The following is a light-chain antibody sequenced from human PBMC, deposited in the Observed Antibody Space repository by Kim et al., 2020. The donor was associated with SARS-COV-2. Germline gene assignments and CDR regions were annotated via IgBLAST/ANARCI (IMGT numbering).Light chain of an antibody. J-gene: IGLJ2*01. CDR1: TTDH. CDR2: DVY. V-gene: IGLV2-14*02. CDR3: SSYTRTHTLL. Sequence: QSALTQPASVSGSPGQSITISCTGTTTDHVSWYQQYPGKAPKLMIYDVYKWPSGVSHRFSGSKSDNTASLTISGLQADDEAANYCSSYTRTHTLLFGGGTKVTVL.